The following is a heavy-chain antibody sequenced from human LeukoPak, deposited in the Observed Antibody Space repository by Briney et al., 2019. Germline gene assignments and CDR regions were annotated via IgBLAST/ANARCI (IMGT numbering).Heavy chain of an antibody. Sequence: GGSLRLSCAASGFTLSSYWMSWVRQAPGKGLEWVANIKQDGSEKSYVDSVKGRFTISRDNAKNSLYLQMNSLRAEDTAVYYCARGYCSSTSCDFYYYYGMDVWGQGTTVTVSS. V-gene: IGHV3-7*01. CDR2: IKQDGSEK. CDR1: GFTLSSYW. CDR3: ARGYCSSTSCDFYYYYGMDV. D-gene: IGHD2-2*01. J-gene: IGHJ6*02.